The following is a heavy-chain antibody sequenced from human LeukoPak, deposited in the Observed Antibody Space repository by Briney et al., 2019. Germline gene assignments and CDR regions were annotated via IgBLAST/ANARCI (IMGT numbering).Heavy chain of an antibody. CDR1: GFTFSSYE. J-gene: IGHJ4*02. Sequence: PGGSLRLSCAASGFTFSSYEMNWVRQAPGKGLEWVSYIGSSGSTIYYADSVKGRFTISRDNAKNSLYLQMNSLRAEDTAVYYCARGGETYSSSWYLELDYWGQGTLVTVSS. CDR3: ARGGETYSSSWYLELDY. D-gene: IGHD6-13*01. V-gene: IGHV3-48*03. CDR2: IGSSGSTI.